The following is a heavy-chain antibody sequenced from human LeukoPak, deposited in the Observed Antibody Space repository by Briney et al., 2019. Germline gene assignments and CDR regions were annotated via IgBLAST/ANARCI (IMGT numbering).Heavy chain of an antibody. J-gene: IGHJ4*02. V-gene: IGHV3-21*01. D-gene: IGHD5-12*01. CDR2: ISSSSSYI. CDR1: GFTFSSYG. Sequence: GGTLRLSCAASGFTFSSYGMAWVRQAPGKGLEWVSSISSSSSYIYYADSVKGRFTISRDNAKNSLYLQMNSLRAEDTAVYYCARDGWGAIVATAFDYWGQGTLVTVSS. CDR3: ARDGWGAIVATAFDY.